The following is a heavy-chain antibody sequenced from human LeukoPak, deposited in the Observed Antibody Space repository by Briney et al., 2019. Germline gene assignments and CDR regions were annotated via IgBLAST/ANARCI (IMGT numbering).Heavy chain of an antibody. Sequence: SETLSLTCTVSGGSISSYYWSWIRQPPGQGLEWIGYIYYSGSTNYNPSLKSRVTISVDTSKNQFSLKLSSVTAAGTAVYYCARPMNWHYWYFDLWGRGTLVTVSS. CDR1: GGSISSYY. V-gene: IGHV4-59*08. D-gene: IGHD1-1*01. CDR2: IYYSGST. CDR3: ARPMNWHYWYFDL. J-gene: IGHJ2*01.